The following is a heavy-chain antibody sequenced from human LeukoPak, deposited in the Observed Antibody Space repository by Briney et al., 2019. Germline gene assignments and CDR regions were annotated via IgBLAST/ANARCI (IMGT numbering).Heavy chain of an antibody. D-gene: IGHD5/OR15-5a*01. J-gene: IGHJ4*02. CDR1: GGSISSSSYY. CDR3: ATLVSTRYYFDY. V-gene: IGHV4-39*01. CDR2: IYHSGIT. Sequence: SETLSLTCTVSGGSISSSSYYWGWIRQPPGKGLEWIGNIYHSGITYYNHFNSSLKSRGNISIDTSKNQFSLRLTSVTAADTAVYFCATLVSTRYYFDYWGQGTLVTVSS.